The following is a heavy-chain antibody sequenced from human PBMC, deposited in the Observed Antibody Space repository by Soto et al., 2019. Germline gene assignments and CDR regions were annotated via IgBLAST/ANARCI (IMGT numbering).Heavy chain of an antibody. J-gene: IGHJ6*02. Sequence: QVQLVQSGAEVKKPGSSVKVSCKASGGTFSSYAISWVRQAPGQGLERMGGIIPIFGTANYAQKFQGRVTITADESTSTAYMELSSLRSEDTAVYYCARGYRSGLADYYYYGMDVWGQGTTVTVSS. CDR1: GGTFSSYA. D-gene: IGHD6-19*01. CDR2: IIPIFGTA. V-gene: IGHV1-69*01. CDR3: ARGYRSGLADYYYYGMDV.